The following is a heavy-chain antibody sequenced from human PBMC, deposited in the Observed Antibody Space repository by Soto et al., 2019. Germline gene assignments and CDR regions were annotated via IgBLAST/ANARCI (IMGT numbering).Heavy chain of an antibody. V-gene: IGHV3-74*01. Sequence: GNGLVWVSRITSDGRSTRYADAVKDRFTISRDNAKNTLYRQMNSLRAEDTAVYYCARFFFHAEDGIRVTVPVSAFLLNRSSDL. CDR3: ARFFFHAEDGIRVTVPVSAFLLNRSSDL. J-gene: IGHJ2*01. D-gene: IGHD3-16*02. CDR2: ITSDGRST.